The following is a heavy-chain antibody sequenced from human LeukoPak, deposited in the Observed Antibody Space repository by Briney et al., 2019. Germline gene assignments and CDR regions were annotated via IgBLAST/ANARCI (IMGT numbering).Heavy chain of an antibody. CDR2: ISSSSNFI. D-gene: IGHD4-17*01. CDR1: GFTFSSYS. J-gene: IGHJ3*02. CDR3: ARAISDYDASDI. V-gene: IGHV3-21*01. Sequence: PGGSLRLSCAASGFTFSSYSMNWVRQAPGKGLEWVSSISSSSNFIYYADSVKGRFTISRDNAKNSLYLRMSSLRAEDTAVYYCARAISDYDASDIWGQGTMVTVSS.